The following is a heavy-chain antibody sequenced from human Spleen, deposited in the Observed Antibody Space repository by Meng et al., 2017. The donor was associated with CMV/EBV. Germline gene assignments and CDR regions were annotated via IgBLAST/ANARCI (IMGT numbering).Heavy chain of an antibody. J-gene: IGHJ4*02. CDR1: GFTFSSYA. CDR3: AKDQSSTSLFDY. Sequence: ETLSLTCAASGFTFSSYAMSWVRQAPGKGLEWVSGISGSGSSAYYADSVKGRFTISRDNSKNTLYLQMNSLRAEDTAVYYCAKDQSSTSLFDYWGQGTLVTVSS. V-gene: IGHV3-23*01. CDR2: ISGSGSSA. D-gene: IGHD2-2*01.